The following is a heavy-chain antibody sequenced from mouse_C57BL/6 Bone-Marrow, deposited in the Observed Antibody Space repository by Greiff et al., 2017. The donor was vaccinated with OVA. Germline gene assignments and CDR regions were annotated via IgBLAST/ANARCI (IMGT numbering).Heavy chain of an antibody. Sequence: QVQLQQSGPGLVQPSQSLSITCTVSGFSLTSYGVHWVRQSPGKGLEWLGVIWRGGSTDYNAAFISRLSISKDNSKSQVFFKMNSLQADDTDIYYCARLTYWGQGTLVTVSA. V-gene: IGHV2-2*01. CDR1: GFSLTSYG. J-gene: IGHJ3*01. CDR2: IWRGGST. CDR3: ARLTY.